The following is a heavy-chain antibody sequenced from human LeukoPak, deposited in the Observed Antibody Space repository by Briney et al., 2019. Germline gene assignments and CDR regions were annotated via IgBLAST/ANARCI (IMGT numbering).Heavy chain of an antibody. CDR1: GISLSNYG. J-gene: IGHJ4*02. CDR2: ISGSGGST. Sequence: PGGSLRLSCAVSGISLSNYGMSWVRQAPGKGLEWVAGISGSGGSTNYADSVKDRFTISRDNPKSTLYLQMNRLRAEDTAVYFCAKRGVVIRVILVGFHKEAYYFDSWGQGALVTVSS. D-gene: IGHD3-22*01. V-gene: IGHV3-23*01. CDR3: AKRGVVIRVILVGFHKEAYYFDS.